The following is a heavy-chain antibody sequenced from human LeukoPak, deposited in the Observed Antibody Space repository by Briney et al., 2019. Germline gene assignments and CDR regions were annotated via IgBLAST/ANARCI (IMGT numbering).Heavy chain of an antibody. CDR3: ARGSYYYDLGAFDI. D-gene: IGHD3-22*01. Sequence: PSETLSLTCTASGYSISSGYYWGWIRQPPGKGLEWIGSIYHSGSTYYNPSLKSRVTISVDTSKNQFSLKLSSVTAADTAVYYCARGSYYYDLGAFDIWGQGTMVTVSS. V-gene: IGHV4-38-2*02. CDR1: GYSISSGYY. J-gene: IGHJ3*02. CDR2: IYHSGST.